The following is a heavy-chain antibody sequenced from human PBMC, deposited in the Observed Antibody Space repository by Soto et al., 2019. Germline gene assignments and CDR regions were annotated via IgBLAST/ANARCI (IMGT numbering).Heavy chain of an antibody. D-gene: IGHD3-3*01. CDR2: INAYNGNT. V-gene: IGHV1-3*01. J-gene: IGHJ4*02. Sequence: ASVQVSCKASGYTFTSYAMHWVRQAPGQRLEWMGWINAYNGNTKYSQKLQGRVTMTRDTSTSTAYMELRSLRSDDTAVYYCARVEGGITIFGVVIAQYYFDYWGQGTLVTVSS. CDR3: ARVEGGITIFGVVIAQYYFDY. CDR1: GYTFTSYA.